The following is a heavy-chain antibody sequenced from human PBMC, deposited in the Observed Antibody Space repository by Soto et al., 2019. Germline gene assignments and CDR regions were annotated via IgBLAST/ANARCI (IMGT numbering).Heavy chain of an antibody. CDR2: IYHSGST. CDR1: GGSISSSNW. V-gene: IGHV4-4*02. J-gene: IGHJ4*02. CDR3: ARTPGIAAAGTWLGY. Sequence: SETLSLTCAVSGGSISSSNWWSWVRQPPGKGLEWIGEIYHSGSTNYNPSLKSRVTISVDKSKNQFSLKLSSVTAADTAVYYCARTPGIAAAGTWLGYWGQGTLVTVSS. D-gene: IGHD6-13*01.